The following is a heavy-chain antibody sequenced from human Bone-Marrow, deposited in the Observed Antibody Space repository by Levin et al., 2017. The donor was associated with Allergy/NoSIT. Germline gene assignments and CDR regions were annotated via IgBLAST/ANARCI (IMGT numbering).Heavy chain of an antibody. CDR3: ARESVCSGGSCYPIDP. D-gene: IGHD2-15*01. Sequence: SETLSLTCTVSGGSISSYYWSWIRQPPGKGLEWIGYIYYSGSTNYNPSLKSRVTISVDTSKNQFSLKLSSVTAADTAVYYCARESVCSGGSCYPIDPWGQGTLVTVSS. CDR2: IYYSGST. CDR1: GGSISSYY. J-gene: IGHJ5*02. V-gene: IGHV4-59*01.